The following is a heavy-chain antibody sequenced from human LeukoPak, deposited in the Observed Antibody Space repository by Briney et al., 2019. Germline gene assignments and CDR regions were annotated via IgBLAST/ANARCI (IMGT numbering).Heavy chain of an antibody. CDR1: GFTFNNYA. J-gene: IGHJ4*02. Sequence: PGGSLRLSCAASGFTFNNYAMSWVRQAPGKGLEWLSSISGSGGGTHYADSVKGRFSISRDNSKNTLCLQMDSLRAEDTAIYYRAKGGCTNGVCFMDYWGQGTLVTASS. D-gene: IGHD2-8*01. CDR2: ISGSGGGT. CDR3: AKGGCTNGVCFMDY. V-gene: IGHV3-23*01.